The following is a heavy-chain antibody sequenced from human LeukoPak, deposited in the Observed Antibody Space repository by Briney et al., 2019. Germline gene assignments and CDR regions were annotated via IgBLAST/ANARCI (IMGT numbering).Heavy chain of an antibody. V-gene: IGHV1-69*13. D-gene: IGHD6-13*01. Sequence: SVKVSCKASGGTFSSYAISWVRQAPGQGLEWMGGIIPIFGTANYAQKFQGRVTITADESTSTAYMELSSLRSEDTAVYYCARDRPGQQLVPNWFDPWGQGTLVTVSS. CDR2: IIPIFGTA. J-gene: IGHJ5*02. CDR1: GGTFSSYA. CDR3: ARDRPGQQLVPNWFDP.